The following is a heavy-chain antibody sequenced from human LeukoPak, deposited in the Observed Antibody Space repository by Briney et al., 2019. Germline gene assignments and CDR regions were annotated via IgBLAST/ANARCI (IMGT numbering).Heavy chain of an antibody. J-gene: IGHJ4*02. CDR3: APILSPGAFDY. Sequence: PSETLSLTCTVSGGSISSSSYYWGWIRQPPGKGLEWIGGIYYSGSTYYNPSLKSRVTISVDTSKNQFSLKLSSVTAADTAVYYCAPILSPGAFDYWGQGTLVTVSS. V-gene: IGHV4-39*01. CDR1: GGSISSSSYY. CDR2: IYYSGST. D-gene: IGHD4/OR15-4a*01.